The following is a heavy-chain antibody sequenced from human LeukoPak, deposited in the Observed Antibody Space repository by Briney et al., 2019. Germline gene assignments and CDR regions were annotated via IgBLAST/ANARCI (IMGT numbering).Heavy chain of an antibody. CDR1: GFTFSSYW. Sequence: GGSLRLSCAASGFTFSSYWMNWVRQAPGKGLVWVSRIASDGSSTTYADSVKGRLTISRDNSKNTLYLQMNSLRAEDTAVYYCARQPRGYSYGLLYYFDYWGQGTLVAVSS. J-gene: IGHJ4*02. CDR3: ARQPRGYSYGLLYYFDY. CDR2: IASDGSST. D-gene: IGHD5-18*01. V-gene: IGHV3-74*01.